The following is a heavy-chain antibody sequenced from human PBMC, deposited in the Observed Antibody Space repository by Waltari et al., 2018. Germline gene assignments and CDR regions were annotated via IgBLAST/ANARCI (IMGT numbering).Heavy chain of an antibody. D-gene: IGHD1-1*01. CDR2: IYSGGSST. J-gene: IGHJ3*02. Sequence: EVQLLESGGGLVQPGGSLRLSCAASGFTFSSYAMSWVRQAPGKGLEWVSVIYSGGSSTYYADSVKGRFTISRDNSKNTLYLQMNSLRAEDTAVYYCAKGYNWNDGVDAFDIWGQGTMVTVSS. V-gene: IGHV3-23*03. CDR3: AKGYNWNDGVDAFDI. CDR1: GFTFSSYA.